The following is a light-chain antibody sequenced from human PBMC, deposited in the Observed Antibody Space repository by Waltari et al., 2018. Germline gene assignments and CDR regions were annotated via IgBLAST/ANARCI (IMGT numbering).Light chain of an antibody. CDR1: SSDVGGFDY. CDR3: SSFAGSSQML. CDR2: EVS. J-gene: IGLJ2*01. V-gene: IGLV2-8*01. Sequence: QSALTQPPSASGSPGQSVTISRTGTSSDVGGFDYVSWYQQHPGKVPRLMIYEVSKRPSGVPDRFSGSKSGKTASLTVSGLQVEDEADYYCSSFAGSSQMLFGGGTKLTVL.